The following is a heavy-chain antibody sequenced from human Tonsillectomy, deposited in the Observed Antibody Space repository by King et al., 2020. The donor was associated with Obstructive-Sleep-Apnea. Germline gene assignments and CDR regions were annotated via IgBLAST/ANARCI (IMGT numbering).Heavy chain of an antibody. CDR1: GGSFSGYY. J-gene: IGHJ4*02. D-gene: IGHD6-13*01. V-gene: IGHV4-34*01. Sequence: VQLQQWGAGLLKPSETLSLTCAVYGGSFSGYYWSWIRQPPGKGLEWIGEINHSGSTNYNPSLKSRVTISVYTPKNQCSLKLSSVTAADTAVYYCAKTREGAIAAAGLDYWGQGTLVTVSS. CDR2: INHSGST. CDR3: AKTREGAIAAAGLDY.